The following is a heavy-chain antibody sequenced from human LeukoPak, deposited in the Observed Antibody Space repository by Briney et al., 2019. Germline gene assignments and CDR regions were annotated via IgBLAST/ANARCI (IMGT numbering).Heavy chain of an antibody. CDR3: ARVSYGRGAYDY. Sequence: GGSLRLSCAASGFTFSSYAMHWVRQAPGKGLEWVAVISYDGSNKYYADSVKGRFTISRDNAKNSLYLQMNSLRAEDTAVYYCARVSYGRGAYDYWGQGTLVTVSS. D-gene: IGHD3-10*01. V-gene: IGHV3-30-3*01. CDR1: GFTFSSYA. J-gene: IGHJ4*02. CDR2: ISYDGSNK.